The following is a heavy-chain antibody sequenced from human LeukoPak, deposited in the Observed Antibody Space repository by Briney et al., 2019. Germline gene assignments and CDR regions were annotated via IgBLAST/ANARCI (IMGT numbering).Heavy chain of an antibody. J-gene: IGHJ3*02. CDR2: IYSGGST. V-gene: IGHV3-66*01. CDR1: GFTVSSNY. Sequence: GGSLRLSCAASGFTVSSNYMSWVRQAPGKGLGWVSVIYSGGSTYYADSVKGRFTISRDNSKNTLYLQMNSLRAEDTAVYYCARDSAPYYDYVWGSLDAFDIWGQGTTVTVSS. CDR3: ARDSAPYYDYVWGSLDAFDI. D-gene: IGHD3-16*01.